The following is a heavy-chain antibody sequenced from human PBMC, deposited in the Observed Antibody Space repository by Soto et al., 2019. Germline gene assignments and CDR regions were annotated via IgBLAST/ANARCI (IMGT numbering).Heavy chain of an antibody. CDR1: GGTFSSYA. CDR2: IIPIFGTA. CDR3: AGQVVPDPSYYYYGMDV. Sequence: ASVKVSCKASGGTFSSYAISWVRQAPGQGLEWMGGIIPIFGTANYAQKFQGRVTITADESTSTAYMELSSLRSEDTAVYYCAGQVVPDPSYYYYGMDVWGQGTTVTVSS. V-gene: IGHV1-69*13. D-gene: IGHD2-2*01. J-gene: IGHJ6*02.